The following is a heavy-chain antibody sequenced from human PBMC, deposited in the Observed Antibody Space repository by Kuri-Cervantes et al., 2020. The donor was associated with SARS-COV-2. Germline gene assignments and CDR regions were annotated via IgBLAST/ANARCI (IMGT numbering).Heavy chain of an antibody. Sequence: GESLKISCAASGFTLSSYAMSWVRQAPGKGLEWVSCISGGGTSSDYSDSVKGRFTISRDNSKNTLYLVMNNLRGEDTAVYFCAKDRDYYSRPPTFHYWGQGAQVTVSS. CDR3: AKDRDYYSRPPTFHY. CDR1: GFTLSSYA. D-gene: IGHD2-2*01. J-gene: IGHJ4*02. CDR2: ISGGGTSS. V-gene: IGHV3-23*01.